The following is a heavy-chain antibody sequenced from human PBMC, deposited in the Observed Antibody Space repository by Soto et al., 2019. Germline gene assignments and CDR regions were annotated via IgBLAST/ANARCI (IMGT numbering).Heavy chain of an antibody. CDR2: ISYDGSNK. Sequence: QVQLVESGGGVVQPGRSLRLSCAASGFTFSSYGMHWVRQAPGKGLEWVAVISYDGSNKYYADSVKGRFTISRDNSKNTLYLQMNSLRAEDTDVYYCAKEGDYWGQGTLVTVSS. CDR1: GFTFSSYG. CDR3: AKEGDY. V-gene: IGHV3-30*18. J-gene: IGHJ4*02.